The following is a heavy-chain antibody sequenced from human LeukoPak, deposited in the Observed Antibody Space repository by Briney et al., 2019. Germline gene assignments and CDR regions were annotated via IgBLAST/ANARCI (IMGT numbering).Heavy chain of an antibody. V-gene: IGHV3-21*01. CDR1: GYTFSDFS. J-gene: IGHJ4*02. D-gene: IGHD3-22*01. CDR3: VRLRRNSDRSGYYYYYDY. Sequence: GGSLRLSCAASGYTFSDFSVNWVRQAPGKGLEWVSSISVGSNYRYYADSVRGRFTISRDDARDSLFLQMNSLRAEDTAVYFCVRLRRNSDRSGYYYYYDYWGQGTLVTVSS. CDR2: ISVGSNYR.